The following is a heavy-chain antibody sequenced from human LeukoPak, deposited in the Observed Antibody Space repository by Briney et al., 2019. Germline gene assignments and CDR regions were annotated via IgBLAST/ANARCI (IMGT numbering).Heavy chain of an antibody. CDR2: ISSSSSYI. V-gene: IGHV3-21*01. J-gene: IGHJ3*02. CDR3: ARDGVTMIVVAYAFDI. CDR1: GFTFTNAW. Sequence: GGSLRLSCEASGFTFTNAWMNWVRQAPGKGLEWVSSISSSSSYIYYADSVKGRFTISRDNAKNSLYLQMNSLRAEDTAVYYCARDGVTMIVVAYAFDIWGQGTMVTVSS. D-gene: IGHD3-22*01.